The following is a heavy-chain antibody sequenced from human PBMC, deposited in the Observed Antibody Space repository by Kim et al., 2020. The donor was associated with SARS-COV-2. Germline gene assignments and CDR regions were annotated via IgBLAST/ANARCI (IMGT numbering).Heavy chain of an antibody. Sequence: PSLKNRVTIAVHTSKNQFSLQLSTVTAADTAVYYCAGVRSFFGVVRNFDYWGQGTLVTVSS. D-gene: IGHD3-3*01. CDR3: AGVRSFFGVVRNFDY. V-gene: IGHV4-31*02. J-gene: IGHJ4*02.